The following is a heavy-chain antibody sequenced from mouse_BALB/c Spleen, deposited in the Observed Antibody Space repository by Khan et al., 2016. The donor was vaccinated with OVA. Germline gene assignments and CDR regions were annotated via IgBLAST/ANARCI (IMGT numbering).Heavy chain of an antibody. V-gene: IGHV5-17*02. CDR3: ARGNWAY. CDR1: GFTFSSFG. CDR2: INSGSSTI. Sequence: EVELVESGGGLVQPGGSRKLSCAASGFTFSSFGMHWVRQAPEKGLEWVAYINSGSSTIYYADPVKGRFTISRDNPKNTLFQQMTSLRSEDTAMYYCARGNWAYWGQGTTLTVSS. D-gene: IGHD4-1*01. J-gene: IGHJ2*01.